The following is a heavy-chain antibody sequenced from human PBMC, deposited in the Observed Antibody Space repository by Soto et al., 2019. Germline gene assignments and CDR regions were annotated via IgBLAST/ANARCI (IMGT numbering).Heavy chain of an antibody. D-gene: IGHD3-9*01. CDR1: DDSINSDKYY. CDR3: ARREGLATISYYFDF. J-gene: IGHJ4*02. V-gene: IGHV4-39*01. Sequence: QLQLQESGPGLVKPSETLSLTCSVSDDSINSDKYYWGWIRQPPGKGLEWIGSIYYRGNAYYNPSLQTRVSRSLDKSGSQFSLKLNSVTAADSAVYFCARREGLATISYYFDFWGPGALVTVSS. CDR2: IYYRGNA.